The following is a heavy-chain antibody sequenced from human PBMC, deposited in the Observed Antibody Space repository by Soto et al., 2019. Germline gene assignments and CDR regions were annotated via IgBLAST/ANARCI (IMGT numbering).Heavy chain of an antibody. V-gene: IGHV4-30-4*01. CDR2: IYYSGST. D-gene: IGHD3-3*01. CDR3: ARGKRLRFLEWLLTPPDY. CDR1: GGSISSGDYY. J-gene: IGHJ4*02. Sequence: SETLSLTCTVSGGSISSGDYYWSWIRQPPGKGLEWIVYIYYSGSTYYNPSLKSRVTISVDTSKNQFSLKLSSVTAADTAVYYCARGKRLRFLEWLLTPPDYWGQGTLVTVSS.